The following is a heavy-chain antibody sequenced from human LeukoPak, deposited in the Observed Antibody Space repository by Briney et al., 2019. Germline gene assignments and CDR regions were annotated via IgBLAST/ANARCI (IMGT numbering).Heavy chain of an antibody. CDR2: IGTSSSTI. D-gene: IGHD4-23*01. CDR3: ARHDYGGNSGDY. V-gene: IGHV3-48*02. Sequence: PGGSLRLSCAATGFTFSSYSMNWVRQAPGKGLEWVSYIGTSSSTIYCADSVKGRFTISRDNAENSLYLQMNSLRDEDTAVYYCARHDYGGNSGDYWGQGTLVTVSS. CDR1: GFTFSSYS. J-gene: IGHJ4*02.